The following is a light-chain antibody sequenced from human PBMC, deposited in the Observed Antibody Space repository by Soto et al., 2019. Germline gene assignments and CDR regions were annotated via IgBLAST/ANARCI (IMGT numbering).Light chain of an antibody. Sequence: QSALTQPPSVSAAPGQKVTISCSGSSSNIENNYVSWYQQLPGTAPKLLIYDNNKRPSGIPDRFSGAKSGTSATLGITGLQTGDEADYYCGTWDSSLSAGVFGGGTKLTVL. CDR2: DNN. CDR3: GTWDSSLSAGV. CDR1: SSNIENNY. V-gene: IGLV1-51*01. J-gene: IGLJ2*01.